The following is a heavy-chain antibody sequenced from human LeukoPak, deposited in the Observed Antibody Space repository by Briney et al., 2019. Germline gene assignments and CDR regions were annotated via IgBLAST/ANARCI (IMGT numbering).Heavy chain of an antibody. J-gene: IGHJ3*01. CDR3: ARDYWRGHGDFDV. V-gene: IGHV3-48*02. D-gene: IGHD1-1*01. CDR2: IRSDSSTK. Sequence: PGGSLRLSCAGSRFSIRNYGMNWVRQAPGKGLEWLSYIRSDSSTKYYADSVEGRFTISRDNAQNSLYLQMNSLRDEDSGVYFCARDYWRGHGDFDVWGQGTMVTVSS. CDR1: RFSIRNYG.